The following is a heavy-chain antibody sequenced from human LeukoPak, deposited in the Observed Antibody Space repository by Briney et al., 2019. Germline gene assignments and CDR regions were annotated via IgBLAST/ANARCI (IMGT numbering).Heavy chain of an antibody. D-gene: IGHD5-12*01. Sequence: LSGGSLRLSCAASGFTFSSYAMTWVRQAPGKGREWVANIKQDGSEKYYADSVKGRFTISRDNAKNSLYLQMNTLRVEDTAVYYCAQGGATISDYWGQGTLVTVSS. CDR3: AQGGATISDY. J-gene: IGHJ4*02. CDR1: GFTFSSYA. V-gene: IGHV3-7*01. CDR2: IKQDGSEK.